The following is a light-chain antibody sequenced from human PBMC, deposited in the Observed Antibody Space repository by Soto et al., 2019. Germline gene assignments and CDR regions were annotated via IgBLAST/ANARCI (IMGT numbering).Light chain of an antibody. CDR2: AAS. V-gene: IGKV3-20*01. Sequence: EIVLTQSPVTLSLSPGERATLSCRACRSFASSYLGWYQQKPGQAPRLLIYAASTRATGIPDRFSGSGSATDFTLTISRLEPEDSAVYYCQHYDSSPPYTFGQGTKLEIK. CDR3: QHYDSSPPYT. CDR1: RSFASSY. J-gene: IGKJ2*01.